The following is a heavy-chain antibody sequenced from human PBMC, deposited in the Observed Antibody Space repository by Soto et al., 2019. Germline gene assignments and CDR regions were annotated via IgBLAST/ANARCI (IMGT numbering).Heavy chain of an antibody. CDR1: EFSLTTSGVG. CDR3: AQSLLRGDKSWFDP. Sequence: QITLRESGPTLVQPTQTLTLTCTFTEFSLTTSGVGVGWIRQPPGKALEWLALIYWDDDKRYNPSLQTKLTITQDPSSNQVVLTMTNMDALDTSTYYWAQSLLRGDKSWFDPWGQGTLVTVSS. D-gene: IGHD2-21*01. V-gene: IGHV2-5*02. CDR2: IYWDDDK. J-gene: IGHJ5*02.